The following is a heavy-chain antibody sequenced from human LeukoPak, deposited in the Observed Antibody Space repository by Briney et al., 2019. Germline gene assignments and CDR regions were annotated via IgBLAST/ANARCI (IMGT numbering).Heavy chain of an antibody. CDR1: GGSISSYY. Sequence: ETLSLTCTVSGGSISSYYWSWIRQPPGKGLEWIGYNYYSGSTNYNPSLKSRVTISVDTSKNQFSLKLSSVTAADTAVYYCARARGGSYLYYFDYWGQGTLVTVSS. J-gene: IGHJ4*02. V-gene: IGHV4-59*01. CDR2: NYYSGST. D-gene: IGHD1-26*01. CDR3: ARARGGSYLYYFDY.